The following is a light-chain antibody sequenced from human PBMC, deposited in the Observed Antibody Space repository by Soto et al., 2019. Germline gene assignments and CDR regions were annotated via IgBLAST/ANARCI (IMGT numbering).Light chain of an antibody. CDR3: QQYDDWPS. CDR1: RSVSSN. V-gene: IGKV3-15*01. Sequence: EIVMTQSPATLSVSPGERATLSCGASRSVSSNLAWYQQRPGQAPRILIYGASTRATGIPARFSGSGSGTEFTLTISSLQSEDFAVYYCQQYDDWPSLGQGTKVDIK. CDR2: GAS. J-gene: IGKJ1*01.